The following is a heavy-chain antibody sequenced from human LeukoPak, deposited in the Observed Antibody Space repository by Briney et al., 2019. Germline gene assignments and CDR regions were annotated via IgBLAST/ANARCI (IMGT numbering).Heavy chain of an antibody. Sequence: ASVTVSFKCTVYTFTSYHIHWVRPATGQGLAWMGWRNPNSGNTGYPQKFQGRVTITTNTSMSTAYMELSSLRSEDTAVYYCARGEIEALFFSSGYSSGWSTYYMDVWGKGTTVTVSS. CDR3: ARGEIEALFFSSGYSSGWSTYYMDV. J-gene: IGHJ6*03. D-gene: IGHD6-19*01. CDR1: VYTFTSYH. V-gene: IGHV1-8*03. CDR2: RNPNSGNT.